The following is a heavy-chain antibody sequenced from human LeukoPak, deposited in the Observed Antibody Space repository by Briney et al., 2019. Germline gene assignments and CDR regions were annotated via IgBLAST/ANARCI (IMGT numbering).Heavy chain of an antibody. CDR1: GFTFSNSY. D-gene: IGHD5-24*01. J-gene: IGHJ4*02. CDR3: ARDLNYNFDF. Sequence: GGPLKLSCAASGFTFSNSYMHWVRQAPGKGLVWVSHIDNDGSTSYADSVKGRFTISRDNAKSPLYLQMNSLRAEDTALYYCARDLNYNFDFWGQGTLVTVSS. V-gene: IGHV3-74*01. CDR2: IDNDGST.